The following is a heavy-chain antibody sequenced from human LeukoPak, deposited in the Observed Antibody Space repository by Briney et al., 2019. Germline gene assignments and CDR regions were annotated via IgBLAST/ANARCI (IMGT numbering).Heavy chain of an antibody. D-gene: IGHD3-10*01. CDR1: GFTFSSYG. Sequence: GGSLRLSCAASGFTFSSYGLSWVRQAPGKGLEWVSAISGSGDSTYYADSVKGRFTISRDNSKNTLYLQMNSLRADDTAVYYCAKDRRSNGSGSPSGYMDVWGKGTTVTVSS. CDR3: AKDRRSNGSGSPSGYMDV. J-gene: IGHJ6*03. CDR2: ISGSGDST. V-gene: IGHV3-23*01.